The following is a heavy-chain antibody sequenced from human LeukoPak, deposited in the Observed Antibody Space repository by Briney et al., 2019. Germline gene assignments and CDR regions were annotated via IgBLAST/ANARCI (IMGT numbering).Heavy chain of an antibody. CDR3: ARRFIAAGGRAFDI. CDR1: GFTFSDYY. J-gene: IGHJ3*02. Sequence: GGSLRLSCAASGFTFSDYYMNWVRQAPEKGLEWVSSISGSGTSIRYADSVKGRFTISSDNAKSSLYLQMNSLRPEDTAMYYCARRFIAAGGRAFDIWGQGTMVTVSS. V-gene: IGHV3-21*06. CDR2: ISGSGTSI. D-gene: IGHD6-13*01.